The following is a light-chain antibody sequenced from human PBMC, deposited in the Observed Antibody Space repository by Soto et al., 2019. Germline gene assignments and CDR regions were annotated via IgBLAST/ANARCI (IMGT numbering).Light chain of an antibody. CDR1: SSDVGSYNL. J-gene: IGLJ2*01. V-gene: IGLV2-23*03. CDR2: EGS. Sequence: QSALTQPASVSGSPGQSITISCTGTSSDVGSYNLVSWYQQHPGKAPKLMIYEGSKRPSGVSNRFSGSKSGNTASLTISGLQAEDEADYYCCSYAGSSTFYVVFGGGTKLTVL. CDR3: CSYAGSSTFYVV.